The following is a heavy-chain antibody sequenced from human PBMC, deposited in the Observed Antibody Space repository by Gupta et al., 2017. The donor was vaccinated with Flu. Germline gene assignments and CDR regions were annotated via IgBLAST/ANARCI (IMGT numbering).Heavy chain of an antibody. D-gene: IGHD4-17*01. J-gene: IGHJ4*02. CDR3: ARGYGDYVGYFDY. Sequence: QVQLVESGGGVVQPGRSLRLSCAASGFTFSSYGMHWVRQAPGKGLEWVAVIWYDGSNKYYADSVKGRFTISRDNSKNTLYLQMNSLRAEDTAVYYCARGYGDYVGYFDYWGQGTLVTVSS. CDR2: IWYDGSNK. CDR1: GFTFSSYG. V-gene: IGHV3-33*01.